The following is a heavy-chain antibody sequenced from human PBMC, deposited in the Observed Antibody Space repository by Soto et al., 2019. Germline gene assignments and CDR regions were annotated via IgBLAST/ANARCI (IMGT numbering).Heavy chain of an antibody. J-gene: IGHJ4*02. V-gene: IGHV2-5*02. CDR1: GFSLSTSGVG. D-gene: IGHD4-17*01. CDR3: AHSVPTTVTTSHFDY. Sequence: QITLKESGPTLVKPTQTLTLTCTFSGFSLSTSGVGVGWIRQPPGKALEWLALIYWDDDKRYSPSLKSRLTINKDTSQNQVVLTMTNMDPVDTATYYCAHSVPTTVTTSHFDYWGQGTLVTVSS. CDR2: IYWDDDK.